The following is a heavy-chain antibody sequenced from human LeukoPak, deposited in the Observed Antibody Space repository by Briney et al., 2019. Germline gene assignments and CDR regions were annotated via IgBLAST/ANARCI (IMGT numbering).Heavy chain of an antibody. CDR3: AKDRGSWSYGGFDY. CDR2: ISYDGSNK. J-gene: IGHJ4*02. V-gene: IGHV3-30*04. Sequence: PGGSLRLSCAASGFTFSSYAMHWVRQAPGKGLEWVAVISYDGSNKYYADSVKGRFTISRDNSKNTLYLQMNSLRIEDTALYYCAKDRGSWSYGGFDYWGQGILVTVSS. D-gene: IGHD1-26*01. CDR1: GFTFSSYA.